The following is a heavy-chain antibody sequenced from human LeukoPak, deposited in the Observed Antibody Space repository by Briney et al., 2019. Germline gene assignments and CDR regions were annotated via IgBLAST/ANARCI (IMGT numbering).Heavy chain of an antibody. V-gene: IGHV3-23*01. D-gene: IGHD3-22*01. J-gene: IGHJ4*02. CDR2: ISGSGANT. CDR1: GFTFSSYA. Sequence: GGSLRLPCAASGFTFSSYAMSWVRQAPGKGLEWVSGISGSGANTDYADSVKGRFTISRDNSKATLYVQMNGLTAEDTAVYFCAKGWSIYYDGSGFPDYWGQGTLVTVSS. CDR3: AKGWSIYYDGSGFPDY.